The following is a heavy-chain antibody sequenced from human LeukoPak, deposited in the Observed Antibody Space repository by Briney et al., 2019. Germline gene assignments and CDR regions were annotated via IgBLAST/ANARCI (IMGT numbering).Heavy chain of an antibody. CDR2: IYTSGST. D-gene: IGHD3-10*01. Sequence: PSETLSLTCTVSGGSISSYYWSWIRQPAGKGLEWMGRIYTSGSTNYNPSLKSRVTMSVDTSKNQFSLKLSSVTAADTAVYYCARDLYYGSGSYYNTPDVGYYYSMDVWGKGTTVTVSS. J-gene: IGHJ6*03. CDR1: GGSISSYY. V-gene: IGHV4-4*07. CDR3: ARDLYYGSGSYYNTPDVGYYYSMDV.